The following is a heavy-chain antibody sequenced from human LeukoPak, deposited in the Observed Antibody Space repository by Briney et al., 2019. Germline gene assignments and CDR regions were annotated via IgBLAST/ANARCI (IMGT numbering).Heavy chain of an antibody. CDR2: ISYDGSNK. CDR1: GFTFSSYG. V-gene: IGHV3-30*18. D-gene: IGHD3-22*01. Sequence: GGSLRLSCAASGFTFSSYGMHWVRQAPGKGLEWVAVISYDGSNKYYADSVKGRFTISRDNSKNTLYLQMNSLRAEDTAVYYCAKDFFRYYYDSGGYYFDYWGQGTLVTVSS. CDR3: AKDFFRYYYDSGGYYFDY. J-gene: IGHJ4*02.